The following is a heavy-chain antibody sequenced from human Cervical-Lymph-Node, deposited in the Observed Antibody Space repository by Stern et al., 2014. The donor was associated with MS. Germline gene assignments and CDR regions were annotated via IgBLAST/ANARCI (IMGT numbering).Heavy chain of an antibody. D-gene: IGHD6-13*01. CDR3: ARGYSTTYLDY. CDR1: GYTFTNYA. CDR2: IHPGNGDA. V-gene: IGHV1-3*01. J-gene: IGHJ4*02. Sequence: VQLVQSGAEVKKPGASVKVSCKASGYTFTNYALYWVRQAPGQRPEWMGWIHPGNGDAKYSQNFQDRVTITRDTSANTVYMELRSLRVEDTAMYYCARGYSTTYLDYWGQGTLVTVSS.